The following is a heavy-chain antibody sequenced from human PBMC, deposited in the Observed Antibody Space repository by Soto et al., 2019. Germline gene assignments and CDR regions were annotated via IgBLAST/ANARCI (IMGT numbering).Heavy chain of an antibody. CDR1: GFTFSNAW. V-gene: IGHV3-15*07. Sequence: GGSLRLSCAASGFTFSNAWMNWVRQAPGKGLEWVGRIKSKTDGGTTDYAAPVKGRFTISRDDSKNTLYLQMNSLKTEDTAVYYCTPSQYSGYDIDYWGQGTLVTVSS. D-gene: IGHD5-12*01. CDR2: IKSKTDGGTT. CDR3: TPSQYSGYDIDY. J-gene: IGHJ4*02.